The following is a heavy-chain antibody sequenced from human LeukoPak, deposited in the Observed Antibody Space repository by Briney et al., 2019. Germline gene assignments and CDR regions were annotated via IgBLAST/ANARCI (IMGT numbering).Heavy chain of an antibody. D-gene: IGHD6-19*01. J-gene: IGHJ4*02. CDR2: IRYDGSNK. V-gene: IGHV3-30*02. CDR1: GFTFRDYG. Sequence: GGSLRLSCAASGFTFRDYGVHWVRQAPGKGLEWVAFIRYDGSNKYYADSVKGRFTISRDNSKNTLYLQMNSLRAEDTAVYYCAREGEQWLVRNAHFDYWGQGTLVTVSS. CDR3: AREGEQWLVRNAHFDY.